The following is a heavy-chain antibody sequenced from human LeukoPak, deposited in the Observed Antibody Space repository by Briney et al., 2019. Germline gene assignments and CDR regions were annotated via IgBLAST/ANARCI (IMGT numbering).Heavy chain of an antibody. CDR2: INHSGST. CDR1: GGSLRGHY. V-gene: IGHV4-34*01. Sequence: NPAETLSLTCGVYGGSLRGHYWSWIRQLPGKGLEWVGEINHSGSTNYNPSSWGRVTISVDTSKNQFFLKLNSVTAADTAAYYCARESDPITGYFYYYMDVWGRGTTVTVSS. J-gene: IGHJ6*03. D-gene: IGHD3-10*01. CDR3: ARESDPITGYFYYYMDV.